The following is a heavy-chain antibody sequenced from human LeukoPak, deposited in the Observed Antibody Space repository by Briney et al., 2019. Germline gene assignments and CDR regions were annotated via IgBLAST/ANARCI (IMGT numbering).Heavy chain of an antibody. D-gene: IGHD3-9*01. J-gene: IGHJ4*02. CDR3: ARGLPKRGAFLTGYYYFDY. CDR2: INHSGST. Sequence: PSETPSLTCAVYGGSFSGYYWSWIRQPPGKGLEWIGEINHSGSTNYNPSLKSRVTISVDTSKNQFSLKLSSVTAADTAVYYCARGLPKRGAFLTGYYYFDYWGQGTLVTVSS. V-gene: IGHV4-34*01. CDR1: GGSFSGYY.